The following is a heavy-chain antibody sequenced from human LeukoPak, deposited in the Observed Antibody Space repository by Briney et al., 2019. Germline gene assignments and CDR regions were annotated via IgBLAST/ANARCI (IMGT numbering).Heavy chain of an antibody. CDR2: IYYSGST. D-gene: IGHD1-26*01. J-gene: IGHJ4*02. CDR3: ARHVWEQGDYFDY. Sequence: PSETLSLTCTVSGGSISSYYWSWIRQPPGKGLEWIGYIYYSGSTNYNPSLKSRVTISVDTSKNQFSLELSSVTAADTAVYYCARHVWEQGDYFDYWGQGTLVTVSS. CDR1: GGSISSYY. V-gene: IGHV4-59*08.